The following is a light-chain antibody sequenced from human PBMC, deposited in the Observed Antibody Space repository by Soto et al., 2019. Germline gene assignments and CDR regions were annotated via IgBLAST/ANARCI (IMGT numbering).Light chain of an antibody. CDR2: EVS. V-gene: IGLV2-14*01. Sequence: QSALTQPASVSGSPGQSITISCTGTSSDVGGYNYVSWYQQHPGKAPNIMIYEVSNRPTGVSNRFSVSKSGNTASLTISGLQAEDEADYYCSSYTSSSTVVFGGGTKLTVL. CDR1: SSDVGGYNY. CDR3: SSYTSSSTVV. J-gene: IGLJ2*01.